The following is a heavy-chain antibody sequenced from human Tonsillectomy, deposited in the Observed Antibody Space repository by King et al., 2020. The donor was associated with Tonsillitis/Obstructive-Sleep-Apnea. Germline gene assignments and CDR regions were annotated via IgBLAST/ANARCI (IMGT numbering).Heavy chain of an antibody. CDR3: ARGDDTSGYYYGSFHH. V-gene: IGHV5-51*03. Sequence: VQLVESGAEVKKPGESLKISCTGSAYTFTDYWIGWVRQMPGKGLEWMGFIYPGDSDTRYSPSFQGQVTISADKSISTAYLQWGSLKASDTAMYYCARGDDTSGYYYGSFHHWGQGTLVTVSS. CDR2: IYPGDSDT. D-gene: IGHD3-22*01. J-gene: IGHJ4*02. CDR1: AYTFTDYW.